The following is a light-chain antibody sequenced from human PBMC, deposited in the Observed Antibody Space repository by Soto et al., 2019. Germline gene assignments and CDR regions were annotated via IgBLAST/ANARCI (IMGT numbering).Light chain of an antibody. J-gene: IGKJ3*01. V-gene: IGKV3-20*01. CDR3: QQYCSTPLFT. CDR2: GAS. CDR1: QSVSSSY. Sequence: EIVLTQSPGTLSLSPGERATLSCRASQSVSSSYLAWYQQKPGQAPRLLIYGASSRATGIPDRFSGSGSGADYPTTISRREPEDDSVYYCQQYCSTPLFTFGPGTKLDIK.